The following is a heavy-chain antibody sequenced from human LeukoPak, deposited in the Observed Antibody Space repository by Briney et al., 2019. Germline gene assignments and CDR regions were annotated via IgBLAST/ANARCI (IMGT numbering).Heavy chain of an antibody. V-gene: IGHV3-53*01. CDR2: IYSSGNT. Sequence: GGSLRLSCAASGFTVNSNYMTWVRQAPGKGLEWVSVIYSSGNTYYSDSVKGRFTISRDNSKNTVYLQMNNLRAEDTAVYYCAGLGAYGAWAFDIWGQGTMVTVSS. CDR3: AGLGAYGAWAFDI. J-gene: IGHJ3*02. CDR1: GFTVNSNY. D-gene: IGHD4-17*01.